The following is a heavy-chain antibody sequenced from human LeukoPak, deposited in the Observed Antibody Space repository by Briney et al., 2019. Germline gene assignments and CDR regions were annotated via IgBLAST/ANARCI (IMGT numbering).Heavy chain of an antibody. D-gene: IGHD2-2*01. CDR2: IRSKAYGGTT. CDR3: TRGPYCSSTSCYWGFDP. Sequence: PGGSLRLSCTASGFTFGDYAMSWVRQAPGKGLEWVGFIRSKAYGGTTEYAASVKGRFTIPRDDSKSIAYLQMNSLKTEDTAVYYCTRGPYCSSTSCYWGFDPWGQGTLVTVSS. J-gene: IGHJ5*02. CDR1: GFTFGDYA. V-gene: IGHV3-49*04.